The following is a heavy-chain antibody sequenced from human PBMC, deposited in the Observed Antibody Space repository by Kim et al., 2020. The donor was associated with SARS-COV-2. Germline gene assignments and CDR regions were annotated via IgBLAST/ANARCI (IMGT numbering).Heavy chain of an antibody. V-gene: IGHV1-2*02. CDR2: INPNSGGT. CDR3: ARDQDILTGYYEFDY. CDR1: GYTFTGYY. Sequence: ASVKVSCKASGYTFTGYYMHWVRQAPGQGLEWMGWINPNSGGTNYAQKFQGRVTMTRDTSISTAYMELSRLRSDDTAVYYCARDQDILTGYYEFDYWGQGTLVTVSS. D-gene: IGHD3-9*01. J-gene: IGHJ4*02.